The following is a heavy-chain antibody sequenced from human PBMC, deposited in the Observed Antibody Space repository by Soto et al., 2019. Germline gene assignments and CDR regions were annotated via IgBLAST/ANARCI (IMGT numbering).Heavy chain of an antibody. D-gene: IGHD3-16*01. Sequence: ASVKVSCKASGYTFTNYYMHWVRQVPGQGLEWMGIINPSGGGPAHAQNFRGRLTTTSDTSTTTIYMELNSLRSEDAAVYFCAWSDMGGDAALYVWGQGKMVTVS. CDR1: GYTFTNYY. V-gene: IGHV1-46*03. J-gene: IGHJ3*01. CDR2: INPSGGGP. CDR3: AWSDMGGDAALYV.